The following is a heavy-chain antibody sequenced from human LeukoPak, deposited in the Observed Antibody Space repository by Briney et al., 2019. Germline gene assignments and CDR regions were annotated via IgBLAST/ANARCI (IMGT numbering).Heavy chain of an antibody. Sequence: SETLSLTCTVSGGSISSYYWSWIRQPPGKGLEWIGYIYYSGSTNYNPSLKSRVTISVYTSKNQFSLKLSSVTAADTAVYYCARGSGRDWFDPWGQGTLVTVSS. D-gene: IGHD6-19*01. V-gene: IGHV4-59*08. J-gene: IGHJ5*02. CDR1: GGSISSYY. CDR3: ARGSGRDWFDP. CDR2: IYYSGST.